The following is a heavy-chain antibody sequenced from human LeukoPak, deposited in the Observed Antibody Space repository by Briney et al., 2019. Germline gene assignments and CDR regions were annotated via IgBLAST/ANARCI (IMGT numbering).Heavy chain of an antibody. V-gene: IGHV3-49*04. CDR1: GFTFGDYA. CDR2: IRSKAYGGTT. Sequence: GGSLRLSCTASGFTFGDYAMSWVRQAPVKELEWVGFIRSKAYGGTTEYAASVKGRFTISRDDSKSIAYLQMNSLKTEDTAVYYCTRDSQFWSGYRGKLDYWGQGTLVTVSS. D-gene: IGHD3-3*01. CDR3: TRDSQFWSGYRGKLDY. J-gene: IGHJ4*02.